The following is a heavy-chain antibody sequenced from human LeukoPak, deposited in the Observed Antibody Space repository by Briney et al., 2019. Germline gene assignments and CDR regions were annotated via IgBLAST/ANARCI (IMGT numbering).Heavy chain of an antibody. D-gene: IGHD5-24*01. CDR3: ARHQGWLQWEY. J-gene: IGHJ4*02. CDR2: IYATET. CDR1: GASISDYY. Sequence: KPSETLSLTCNVSGASISDYYWSWIRQSAGKGLEWIGRIYATETDFNPSLKSRLTMSIDTSKNQSSLKLRSVTAADTGVYYCARHQGWLQWEYWGQGTLVTVSS. V-gene: IGHV4-4*07.